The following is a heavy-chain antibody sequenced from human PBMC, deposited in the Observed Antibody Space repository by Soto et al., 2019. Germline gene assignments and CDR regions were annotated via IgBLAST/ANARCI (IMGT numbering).Heavy chain of an antibody. V-gene: IGHV4-30-4*01. D-gene: IGHD3-3*01. J-gene: IGHJ4*02. CDR2: IYNSGAT. CDR1: GGSINRVGYF. Sequence: QVQLQESGPGLVKPSQTLSLTCTVSGGSINRVGYFWRWTRQTPGKVLEWVGHIYNSGATYTNPSLNSRATISGDTSPNQFSLNLKSVTAADTAVYYCARGPSEDKVDYWGQGTLVTVSS. CDR3: ARGPSEDKVDY.